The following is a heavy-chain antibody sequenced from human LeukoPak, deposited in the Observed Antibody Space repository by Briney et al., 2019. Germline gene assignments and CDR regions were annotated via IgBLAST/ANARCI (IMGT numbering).Heavy chain of an antibody. V-gene: IGHV1-2*06. CDR2: IDPNSGDI. D-gene: IGHD6-13*01. J-gene: IGHJ4*02. CDR1: GYTFTGYY. Sequence: ASVKVSCKASGYTFTGYYMQWVRQAPGQGLEWMGRIDPNSGDIDYAQKFQGRVTMTGDTSISTGYMELSRLTSDDTAVYYCVREGSSWSYWGQGTLVTVPS. CDR3: VREGSSWSY.